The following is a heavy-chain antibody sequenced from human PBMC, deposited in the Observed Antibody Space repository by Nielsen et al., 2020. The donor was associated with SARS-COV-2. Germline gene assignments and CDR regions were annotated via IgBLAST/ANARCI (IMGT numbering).Heavy chain of an antibody. J-gene: IGHJ4*02. Sequence: GESLKISCAASGFTFSNDAMAWVRQAPGQGLEWVSAISGSGSDTHYADSVKGRFIISRDTSKNTLYLQMSSLTADDTAVYFCAKDREAGDGYWEFDYWGQGALVTVSS. V-gene: IGHV3-23*01. CDR2: ISGSGSDT. CDR3: AKDREAGDGYWEFDY. D-gene: IGHD5-24*01. CDR1: GFTFSNDA.